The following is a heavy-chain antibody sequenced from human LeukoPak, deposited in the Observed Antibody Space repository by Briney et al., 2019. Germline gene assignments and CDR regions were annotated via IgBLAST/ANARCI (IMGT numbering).Heavy chain of an antibody. CDR3: ARDGGDFWSGYYSGFDY. CDR1: GYTFTGYY. D-gene: IGHD3-3*01. V-gene: IGHV1-2*02. J-gene: IGHJ4*02. CDR2: INPNSGGT. Sequence: ASVKVSCKASGYTFTGYYMHWVRQAPGQGLEWMGWINPNSGGTNYAQKFQGRVTMTRDTSISTAHMELSRLRSDDTAVYYCARDGGDFWSGYYSGFDYWGQGTLVTVSS.